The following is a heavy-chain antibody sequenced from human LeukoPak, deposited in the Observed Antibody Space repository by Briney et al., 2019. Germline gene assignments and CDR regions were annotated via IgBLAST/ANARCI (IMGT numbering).Heavy chain of an antibody. V-gene: IGHV3-30*03. J-gene: IGHJ4*02. CDR3: ARADIVVVVAAIVFDY. CDR2: ISYDGSNK. Sequence: GGSLRLSCAASGFTFSSYGMHWVRQAPGKGLEWVAVISYDGSNKYYADSVKGRFTISRDNSKNTLYLQMNSLRAEDTAVYYCARADIVVVVAAIVFDYWGQGTLVTVSS. D-gene: IGHD2-15*01. CDR1: GFTFSSYG.